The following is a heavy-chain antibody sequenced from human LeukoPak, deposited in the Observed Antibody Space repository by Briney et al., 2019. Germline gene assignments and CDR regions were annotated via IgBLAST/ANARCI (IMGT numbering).Heavy chain of an antibody. CDR3: ARQGGMINY. CDR2: IYYSGST. CDR1: GGSISSSSYY. V-gene: IGHV4-39*01. Sequence: SETLSLTCTVSGGSISSSSYYWGWIRQPPGKGLEWIGSIYYSGSTYYNPSLKSRVTISVDTSKNQFSPKLSSVTAADTAVYYCARQGGMINYWGQGTLVTVSS. D-gene: IGHD3-10*01. J-gene: IGHJ4*02.